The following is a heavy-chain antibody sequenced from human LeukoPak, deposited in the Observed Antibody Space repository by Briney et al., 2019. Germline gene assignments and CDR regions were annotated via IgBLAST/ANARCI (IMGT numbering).Heavy chain of an antibody. CDR1: GFTFSSYG. CDR3: ARDPLDIVVVVAASFFDY. D-gene: IGHD2-15*01. Sequence: GGSLRLSCAASGFTFSSYGMHWVRQAPGKGLEWVAVISYDGSNKYYADSVKGRFTISRDNSKNTLYLQMNSLRAEDTAVYYCARDPLDIVVVVAASFFDYWGQGTLVTVSS. V-gene: IGHV3-30*03. CDR2: ISYDGSNK. J-gene: IGHJ4*02.